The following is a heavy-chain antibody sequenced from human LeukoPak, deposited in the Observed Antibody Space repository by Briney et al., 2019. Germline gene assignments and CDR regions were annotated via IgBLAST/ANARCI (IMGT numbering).Heavy chain of an antibody. CDR3: ADDFGNHRVVY. Sequence: SETLSLTCTVSGGSISSSSYYWGWVRQPPGKGLEWIGIIYYSGNTYYHPPRESRVTYSLDTSKNQSSLRLSSVPAADTAVYYCADDFGNHRVVYWGQGSLVTVSS. V-gene: IGHV4-39*01. D-gene: IGHD3/OR15-3a*01. J-gene: IGHJ4*01. CDR2: IYYSGNT. CDR1: GGSISSSSYY.